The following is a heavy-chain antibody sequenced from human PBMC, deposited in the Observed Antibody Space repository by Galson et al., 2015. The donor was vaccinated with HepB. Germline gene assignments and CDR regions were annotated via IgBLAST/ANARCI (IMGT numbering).Heavy chain of an antibody. CDR3: AKAFPEKTDGWYRQALYYFDS. V-gene: IGHV3-23*01. D-gene: IGHD6-19*01. CDR1: GFTFSYYA. CDR2: ITPSGDNT. J-gene: IGHJ4*02. Sequence: SLRLSCAASGFTFSYYAMSWVRQAPGKGLEWISAITPSGDNTYSADSMKGRFFISRDNSQNTLFLQMNSLRADDTAIYFCAKAFPEKTDGWYRQALYYFDSWGQGTRVTVPS.